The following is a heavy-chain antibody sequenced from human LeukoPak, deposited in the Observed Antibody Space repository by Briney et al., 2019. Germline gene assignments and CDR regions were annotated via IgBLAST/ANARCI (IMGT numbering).Heavy chain of an antibody. CDR3: ARHLTGTTLSFDY. CDR1: GGSISSHY. J-gene: IGHJ4*02. CDR2: IYYSGST. V-gene: IGHV4-59*08. D-gene: IGHD1-7*01. Sequence: SETLSLTCTVSGGSISSHYWSWIRQPPGKGLEWIGYIYYSGSTNYNPSLKSRVTIAVDTSKNQFSLKLSSVTAPDTAVYYCARHLTGTTLSFDYWGQGTLVTVSS.